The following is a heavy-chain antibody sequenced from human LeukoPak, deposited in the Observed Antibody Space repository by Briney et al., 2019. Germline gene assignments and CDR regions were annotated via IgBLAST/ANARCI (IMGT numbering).Heavy chain of an antibody. CDR1: GGSISSYY. D-gene: IGHD3-10*01. CDR2: IYYSGST. J-gene: IGHJ6*02. V-gene: IGHV4-59*08. CDR3: ARRSAYMVRGVYYHGMDV. Sequence: SETLSLTCTVSGGSISSYYWSWIRQPPGKGLEWIGYIYYSGSTNYNPSLKSRVTISVDTSKNQFSLKLSSVTAADTAVYYCARRSAYMVRGVYYHGMDVWGQGTTVTVSS.